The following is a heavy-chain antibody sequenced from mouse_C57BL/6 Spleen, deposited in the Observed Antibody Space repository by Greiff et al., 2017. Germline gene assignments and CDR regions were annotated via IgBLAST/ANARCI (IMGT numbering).Heavy chain of an antibody. CDR1: GYSFTGYF. V-gene: IGHV1-20*01. Sequence: VQLKESGPELVKPGDSVKISCKASGYSFTGYFMNWVMQSHGKSLEWIGRINPYNGDTFYNQKFKGKATLTVDKSSSTAHMELRSLTSEDSAVYYCARSAVTTTGWFAYWGQGTLVTVSA. D-gene: IGHD2-2*01. J-gene: IGHJ3*01. CDR3: ARSAVTTTGWFAY. CDR2: INPYNGDT.